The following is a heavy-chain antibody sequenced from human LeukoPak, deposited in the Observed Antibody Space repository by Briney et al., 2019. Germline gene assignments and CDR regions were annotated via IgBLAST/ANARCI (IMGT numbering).Heavy chain of an antibody. CDR1: GYTFTSYG. D-gene: IGHD5-18*01. Sequence: ASVKVSCKASGYTFTSYGISWVRQAPGQGLEWMGWISAYNGNTNYAQKLQGRVTMTTDTSTSTAYMELRSLRSDDTAVYYCARDTSMVKSFYFYQYYMDVWGKGTTVTVSS. V-gene: IGHV1-18*01. J-gene: IGHJ6*03. CDR2: ISAYNGNT. CDR3: ARDTSMVKSFYFYQYYMDV.